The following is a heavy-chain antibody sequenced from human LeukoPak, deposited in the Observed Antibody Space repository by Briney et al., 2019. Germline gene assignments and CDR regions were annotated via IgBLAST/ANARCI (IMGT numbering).Heavy chain of an antibody. CDR3: AKAGSSGWSSSGGDY. J-gene: IGHJ4*02. Sequence: PGGSLRLSCAASGFTFSNFAMRGGRQAPGKGVEWVSTISGSGGSTFYADSVKGRFTISRDNSKNTLFLQMNSLRAEDTAIYYCAKAGSSGWSSSGGDYWGQGSLVTVSS. CDR1: GFTFSNFA. CDR2: ISGSGGST. D-gene: IGHD6-19*01. V-gene: IGHV3-23*01.